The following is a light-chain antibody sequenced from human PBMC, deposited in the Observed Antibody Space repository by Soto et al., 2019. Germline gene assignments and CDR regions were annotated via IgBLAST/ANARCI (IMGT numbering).Light chain of an antibody. V-gene: IGKV1-39*01. CDR3: QQSYSTPLT. J-gene: IGKJ4*01. CDR1: QSISSY. CDR2: AAS. Sequence: DIQMPQSPSSLSASVGERFTITCRASQSISSYLNWYQQKPGKATKLLIYAASSLQSGVPSRFSGSGSGTDFTLTISSLQPEEFATYYCQQSYSTPLTFGGGTKVDIK.